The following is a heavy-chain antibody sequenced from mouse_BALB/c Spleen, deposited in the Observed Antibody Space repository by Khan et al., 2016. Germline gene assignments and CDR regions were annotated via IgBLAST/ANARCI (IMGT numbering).Heavy chain of an antibody. CDR3: ASLYYGYDTFAY. V-gene: IGHV1-66*01. CDR2: IFPGSGNT. CDR1: GYSFTSYY. J-gene: IGHJ3*01. Sequence: QVQLQQSGPELVKPGASVKISCKASGYSFTSYYIHWVYQRPGQGLEWIGWIFPGSGNTKYNEKFKGKATLTADTSSSTAYMQLSSLTSEDSAVYFCASLYYGYDTFAYWGQGTLVTVSA. D-gene: IGHD2-2*01.